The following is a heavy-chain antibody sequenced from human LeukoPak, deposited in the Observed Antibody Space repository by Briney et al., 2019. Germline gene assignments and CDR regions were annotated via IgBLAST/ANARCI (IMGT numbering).Heavy chain of an antibody. Sequence: KPGGPLRLSCAASGFTFSNAWMSWLRQAPGKGLEWVGRIKSKTDGGTTDYAAPVKGRFTISRDDSKNTPYLQMNSLKTEDTAVYYCTTDPTVRHYYYYMDVWGKGTTVTVSS. CDR2: IKSKTDGGTT. D-gene: IGHD1-1*01. CDR1: GFTFSNAW. J-gene: IGHJ6*03. CDR3: TTDPTVRHYYYYMDV. V-gene: IGHV3-15*01.